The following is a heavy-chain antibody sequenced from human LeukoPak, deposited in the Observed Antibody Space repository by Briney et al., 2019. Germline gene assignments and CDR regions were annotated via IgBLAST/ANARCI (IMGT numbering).Heavy chain of an antibody. V-gene: IGHV1-69*13. Sequence: SVRVSCKASGGTFSSYAISWVRQAPGQGLEWMGGIIPIFGTANYAQKFQGRVTITADESTSTAYMELSSLRSEDTAVYYCANRVVPAATGNWFDPWGQGTLVTVSS. D-gene: IGHD2-2*01. CDR3: ANRVVPAATGNWFDP. J-gene: IGHJ5*02. CDR2: IIPIFGTA. CDR1: GGTFSSYA.